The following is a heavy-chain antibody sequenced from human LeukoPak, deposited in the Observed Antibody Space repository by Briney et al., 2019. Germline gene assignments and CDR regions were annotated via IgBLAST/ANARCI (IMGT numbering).Heavy chain of an antibody. V-gene: IGHV4-4*07. CDR1: GGSISNKY. Sequence: PSETLSLTCTVSGGSISNKYWSWIRQPAGKGLEWIGRIYSSGSTNYNPSLKSRVTISVDTSKNQFSLKLSSVTAADTAVYYCARRGNYYGSGSYYPFDYWGQGTLVTVSS. CDR2: IYSSGST. CDR3: ARRGNYYGSGSYYPFDY. J-gene: IGHJ4*02. D-gene: IGHD3-10*01.